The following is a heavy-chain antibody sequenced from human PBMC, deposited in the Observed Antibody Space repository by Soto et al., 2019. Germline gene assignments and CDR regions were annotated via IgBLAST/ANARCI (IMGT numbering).Heavy chain of an antibody. CDR2: SYYSGNT. V-gene: IGHV4-31*03. CDR3: ARGRRESSVRNYFDS. CDR1: GASISTGGYY. D-gene: IGHD3-22*01. Sequence: QVHLQESGPGLVKPSQTLSLTCTVSGASISTGGYYWNWIRQHPGKGLEWSGYSYYSGNTFYNPSLKGRITLSVDTSKNHFSLKLNSVTAADTAVYYCARGRRESSVRNYFDSWGQGTLVTVSS. J-gene: IGHJ4*02.